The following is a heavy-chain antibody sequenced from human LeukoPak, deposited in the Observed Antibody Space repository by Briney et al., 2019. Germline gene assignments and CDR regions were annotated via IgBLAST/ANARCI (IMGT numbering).Heavy chain of an antibody. CDR3: ARAPDYYDSSGPTQSNY. CDR1: GGSFSGYY. D-gene: IGHD3-22*01. V-gene: IGHV4-34*01. CDR2: INHSGST. J-gene: IGHJ4*02. Sequence: SETLSLTCAVYGGSFSGYYWSWIRQPPGKGLEWIGEINHSGSTNYNPSLKSRVTISVDTSKNQFSLKLSSVTAADTAVYYCARAPDYYDSSGPTQSNYWGQGTLVIVSS.